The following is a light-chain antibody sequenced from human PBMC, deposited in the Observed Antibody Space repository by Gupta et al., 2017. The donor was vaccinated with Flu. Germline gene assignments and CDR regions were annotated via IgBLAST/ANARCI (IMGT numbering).Light chain of an antibody. CDR1: QSVSSN. CDR2: GAS. Sequence: RATLSGRASQSVSSNLAWYQQKPGQAPRLLIYGASTRATGIPARFSGSGSGTEFTLTISSLQSEDFAVYYCQQYNNWPPLFTFGPGTKVDIK. J-gene: IGKJ3*01. V-gene: IGKV3-15*01. CDR3: QQYNNWPPLFT.